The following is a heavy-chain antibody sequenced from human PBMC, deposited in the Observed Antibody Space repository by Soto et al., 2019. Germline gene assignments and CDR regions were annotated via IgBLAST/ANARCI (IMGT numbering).Heavy chain of an antibody. D-gene: IGHD3-22*01. J-gene: IGHJ4*02. V-gene: IGHV4-34*01. CDR1: GGSFSGYY. CDR2: INHSGST. Sequence: SETLSLTCAVYGGSFSGYYWSWIRQPPGKGLEWIGEINHSGSTIYNPSLKSRVTISVDTSKNQFSLKLSSVTAADTAVYYCARGQDDSSGYSQDFDYWGQGTLVTVSS. CDR3: ARGQDDSSGYSQDFDY.